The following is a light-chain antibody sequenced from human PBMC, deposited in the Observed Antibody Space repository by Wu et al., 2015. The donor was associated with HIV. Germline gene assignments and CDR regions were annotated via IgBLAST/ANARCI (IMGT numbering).Light chain of an antibody. V-gene: IGKV3-20*01. Sequence: GRATLSCRASQSIPSNYLAWYQQKPGQAPRLLMYGASTRATGIPDRFSGSGSGTDFTLTISRLEPEDFGVFYCQQYVSSPLTFGPGTKVDF. J-gene: IGKJ3*01. CDR3: QQYVSSPLT. CDR2: GAS. CDR1: QSIPSNY.